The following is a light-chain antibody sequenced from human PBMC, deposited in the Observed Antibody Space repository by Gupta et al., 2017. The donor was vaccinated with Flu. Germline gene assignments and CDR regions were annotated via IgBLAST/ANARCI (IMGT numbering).Light chain of an antibody. CDR2: RAS. Sequence: EIVMTQSPATLSVSPGERAYLPCRASQSVSTNLALYQQKRGQAPRLLIYRASTRATGIPARFSGRGSGTVFTLTISSLQPEYFAFYFCQQYKYLWGTFGQGTKVEIK. J-gene: IGKJ1*01. CDR3: QQYKYLWGT. CDR1: QSVSTN. V-gene: IGKV3-15*01.